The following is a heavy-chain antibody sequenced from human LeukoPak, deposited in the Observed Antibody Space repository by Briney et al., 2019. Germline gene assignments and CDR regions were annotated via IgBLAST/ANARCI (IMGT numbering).Heavy chain of an antibody. Sequence: PGGSLRLSCAPSGFXFSSYNMNWVRQAPGKGLEWVSHISSSNDIIDYADSVKGRFTISRDNAKNSLHLQMKSLRDEDTAVYYCARDLFYAFDIWGQGTLVTVSS. CDR1: GFXFSSYN. J-gene: IGHJ3*02. CDR2: ISSSNDII. V-gene: IGHV3-48*02. D-gene: IGHD2/OR15-2a*01. CDR3: ARDLFYAFDI.